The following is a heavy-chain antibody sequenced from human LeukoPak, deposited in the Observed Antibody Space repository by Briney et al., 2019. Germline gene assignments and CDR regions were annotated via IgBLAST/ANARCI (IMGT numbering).Heavy chain of an antibody. CDR1: GGSISSGGYY. CDR3: AFSSSWYGKVFDY. Sequence: SETLSLTCTVSGGSISSGGYYWSWIRQHPGKGLEWIGYIYYSGSTYYNPSLKSRVTISVDTSKNQFSLKLSSVTAADTAVYYCAFSSSWYGKVFDYWGQGTLVTVSS. D-gene: IGHD6-13*01. CDR2: IYYSGST. V-gene: IGHV4-31*03. J-gene: IGHJ4*02.